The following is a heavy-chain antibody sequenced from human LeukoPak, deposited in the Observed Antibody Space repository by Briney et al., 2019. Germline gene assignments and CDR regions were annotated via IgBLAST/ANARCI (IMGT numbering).Heavy chain of an antibody. CDR2: IFGNGDTT. D-gene: IGHD3-10*01. Sequence: GGSLRLSCAASGFRFSSYAMNWARQAPGKGLEWVSIIFGNGDTTYYADSVKGRFTVSRDNSKDTLYLQMNDLRPDDTAIYYCAKRNTMVRGGPCFDYWGQGLLVTVSS. CDR1: GFRFSSYA. CDR3: AKRNTMVRGGPCFDY. J-gene: IGHJ4*02. V-gene: IGHV3-23*01.